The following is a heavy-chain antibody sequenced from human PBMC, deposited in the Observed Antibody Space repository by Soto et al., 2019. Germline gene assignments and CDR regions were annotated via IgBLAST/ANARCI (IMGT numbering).Heavy chain of an antibody. CDR2: IKQDGSEK. Sequence: EVQLVESGGGLVQPGGSLRLSCAASGFTFSSYWMSWVRQAPGKGLEWVVNIKQDGSEKYYVDSVKGRFTISRDNAKNSLYLQMTSLRAEDTAVYYCEGESPHSTEYWGQGTLVTVSS. CDR1: GFTFSSYW. J-gene: IGHJ4*02. V-gene: IGHV3-7*03. CDR3: EGESPHSTEY.